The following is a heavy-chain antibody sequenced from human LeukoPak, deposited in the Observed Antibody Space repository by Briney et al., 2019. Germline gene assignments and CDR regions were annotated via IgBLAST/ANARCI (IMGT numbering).Heavy chain of an antibody. CDR3: ARLDQNWFDP. V-gene: IGHV4-59*12. Sequence: SETPSLTCTVSGGSITHYYWTWIRQPPGKTLEWIGYSYYSGSTKYNPSLKSRVTISVDRSKNQFSLKMTSVTAADTAVYYCARLDQNWFDPWGQGTLVTVSS. J-gene: IGHJ5*02. CDR1: GGSITHYY. CDR2: SYYSGST.